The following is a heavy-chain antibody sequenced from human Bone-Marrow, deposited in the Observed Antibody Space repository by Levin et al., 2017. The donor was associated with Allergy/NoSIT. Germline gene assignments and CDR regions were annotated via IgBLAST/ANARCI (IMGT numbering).Heavy chain of an antibody. CDR1: GYTFTGYY. Sequence: EASVKVSCKASGYTFTGYYMHWVRQAPGHGLEWMGWINPNSGGTNLAQNFQGRVTMTRDTSISTAYMELRRLRSDDTAVYYCARVVYDAYSYYGMDVWGQGTTVTVSS. D-gene: IGHD3-16*01. J-gene: IGHJ6*02. CDR2: INPNSGGT. V-gene: IGHV1-2*02. CDR3: ARVVYDAYSYYGMDV.